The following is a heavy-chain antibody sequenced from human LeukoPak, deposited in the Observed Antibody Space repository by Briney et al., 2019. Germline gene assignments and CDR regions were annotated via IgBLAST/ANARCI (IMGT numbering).Heavy chain of an antibody. Sequence: GGSLRLSCAASGLTFNNYAMSWVRQAPGKGLEWVSGITGSGRTTYYADSVKGRFTISRDNSKNTLYLQMNSLRAEDTAVYYCASTPSYCSGGSCYSEYYFDYWGQGTLVTVSS. D-gene: IGHD2-15*01. V-gene: IGHV3-23*01. CDR1: GLTFNNYA. CDR3: ASTPSYCSGGSCYSEYYFDY. CDR2: ITGSGRTT. J-gene: IGHJ4*02.